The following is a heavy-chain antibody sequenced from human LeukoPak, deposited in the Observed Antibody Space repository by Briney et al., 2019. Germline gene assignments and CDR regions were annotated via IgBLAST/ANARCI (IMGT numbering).Heavy chain of an antibody. CDR3: ARDEAYCSSTSCYPYGMDV. V-gene: IGHV1-2*02. J-gene: IGHJ6*02. Sequence: ASVKVSCKASGYTFTGYYMHWVRQAPGQGLEWMGWINPNSGGTNYAQKFQGRVTMTRDTPISTAYMELSRLRSDDTAVYYCARDEAYCSSTSCYPYGMDVWGQGTTVTVSS. CDR1: GYTFTGYY. CDR2: INPNSGGT. D-gene: IGHD2-2*01.